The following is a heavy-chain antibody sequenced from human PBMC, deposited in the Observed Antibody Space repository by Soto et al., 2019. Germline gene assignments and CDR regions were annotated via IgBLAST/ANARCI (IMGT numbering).Heavy chain of an antibody. CDR3: AKERPPPDTKYYFDS. V-gene: IGHV3-30*18. CDR1: GFTFSSHG. J-gene: IGHJ4*02. Sequence: QVQLVESGGGVVQPGRSLRLSCAASGFTFSSHGINWVRQAPGKGLEWVAVISFDGSNKYYADSVKGRFTISRDNSKNPLNIQKKSLRPKATAVYYCAKERPPPDTKYYFDSWGQGTLVTVPS. CDR2: ISFDGSNK.